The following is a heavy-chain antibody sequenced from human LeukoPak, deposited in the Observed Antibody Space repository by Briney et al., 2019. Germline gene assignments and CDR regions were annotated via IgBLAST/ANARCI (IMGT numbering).Heavy chain of an antibody. D-gene: IGHD3-22*01. Sequence: SETLSPTCTVSGGSISSSSYYWGWIRQPPGKGLEWIGSIYYSGSTYYNPSLKSRVTISVDTSKNQFSLKLSSVTAADTAVYYCARHDVSLITMIVVVITAFDYWGQGTLVTVSS. V-gene: IGHV4-39*01. CDR3: ARHDVSLITMIVVVITAFDY. CDR2: IYYSGST. J-gene: IGHJ4*02. CDR1: GGSISSSSYY.